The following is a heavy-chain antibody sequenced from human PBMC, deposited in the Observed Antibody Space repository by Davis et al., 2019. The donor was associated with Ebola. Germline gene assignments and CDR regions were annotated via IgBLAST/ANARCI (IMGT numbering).Heavy chain of an antibody. D-gene: IGHD5-18*01. CDR3: ARDRRIQLWYYGMDV. CDR1: GGSISSGGYS. J-gene: IGHJ6*02. CDR2: IYHSGST. V-gene: IGHV4-30-2*01. Sequence: LRLSCAVSGGSISSGGYSWSWIRQPPGKGLEWIGYIYHSGSTNYNPSLKSRVTISTDTSRSQFSLTLSSVTAADTAVYYCARDRRIQLWYYGMDVWGQGTTVTVSS.